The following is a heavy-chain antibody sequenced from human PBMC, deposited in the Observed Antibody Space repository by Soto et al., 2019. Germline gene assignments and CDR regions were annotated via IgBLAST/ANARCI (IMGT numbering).Heavy chain of an antibody. CDR1: GFTFSSYA. CDR3: ARVVRKGTRTFGVVRWFDP. V-gene: IGHV3-23*01. J-gene: IGHJ5*02. D-gene: IGHD3-3*01. CDR2: ISGSGGST. Sequence: GGSLRLSCAASGFTFSSYAMSWVRQAPGKGLEWVSAISGSGGSTYYADSVKGRFTISRDNSKNTLYLQMNSLRAEDTAVYYYARVVRKGTRTFGVVRWFDPWGQGTLVTVSS.